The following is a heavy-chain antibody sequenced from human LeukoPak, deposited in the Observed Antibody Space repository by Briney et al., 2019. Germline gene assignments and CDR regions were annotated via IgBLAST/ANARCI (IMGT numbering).Heavy chain of an antibody. CDR2: ISGYNSNV. J-gene: IGHJ6*02. CDR3: ARDGTATIHRYGMDV. D-gene: IGHD1-26*01. Sequence: ASVKVSCKASGYTFTNYDINWVRQAPGQGLEWMGWISGYNSNVNYAQKFQGRVTMTTDTSTRTAYMELRSLRSDDTAVYYCARDGTATIHRYGMDVWGQGTTVTVSS. CDR1: GYTFTNYD. V-gene: IGHV1-18*01.